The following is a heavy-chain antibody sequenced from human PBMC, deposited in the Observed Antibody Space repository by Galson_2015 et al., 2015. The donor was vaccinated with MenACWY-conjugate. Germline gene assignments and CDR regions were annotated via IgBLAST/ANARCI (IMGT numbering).Heavy chain of an antibody. CDR3: AKTQGASFYFDS. V-gene: IGHV3-74*01. CDR1: GFMFNTYW. CDR2: ITPGGSST. D-gene: IGHD1-26*01. Sequence: SLRLSCAASGFMFNTYWMHWVRQAPGKGLVWVSRITPGGSSTTYADSVNDRFTLSRDNAKHTLYLQMNSLRPEDTAVFYCAKTQGASFYFDSWGQGTLVTVSS. J-gene: IGHJ4*02.